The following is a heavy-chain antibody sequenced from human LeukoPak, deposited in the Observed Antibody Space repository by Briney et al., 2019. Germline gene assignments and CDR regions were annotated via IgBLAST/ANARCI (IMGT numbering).Heavy chain of an antibody. Sequence: SETLSRNCAVSGYSISSGYYWGWIRQPPGKGLEWIGSIYHSGSTYYNPSLKSRVTISVDTSKNQFSLKLSSVTAADTVVYYCARDLPLYYYGSGSPFDYWGQGTLVTVSS. CDR2: IYHSGST. J-gene: IGHJ4*02. CDR1: GYSISSGYY. D-gene: IGHD3-10*01. CDR3: ARDLPLYYYGSGSPFDY. V-gene: IGHV4-38-2*02.